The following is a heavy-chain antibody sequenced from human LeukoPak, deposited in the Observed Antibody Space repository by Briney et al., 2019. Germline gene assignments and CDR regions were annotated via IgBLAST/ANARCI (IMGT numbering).Heavy chain of an antibody. J-gene: IGHJ4*02. CDR3: ARVGIQLWLPESDY. D-gene: IGHD5-18*01. Sequence: ASVKVSCKASGYTFTSYGIIWVRQAPGQGLEWMGWISAYNGNTNYAQKLQGRVTMTTDTSTSTAYMELRSLRSDDTAVYYCARVGIQLWLPESDYWGQGTLVTVSS. CDR2: ISAYNGNT. CDR1: GYTFTSYG. V-gene: IGHV1-18*01.